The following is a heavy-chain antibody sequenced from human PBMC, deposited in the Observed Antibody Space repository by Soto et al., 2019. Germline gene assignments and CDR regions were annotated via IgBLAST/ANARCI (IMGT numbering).Heavy chain of an antibody. D-gene: IGHD2-21*02. CDR1: GFTFSAYD. Sequence: GVSLRLSCAASGFTFSAYDMHWVRQAPGKGLEWVALISHDGSKNSYTDSVKGRFTISRDKSKSTLYLQMNSLRAEDTAVYYCAKDNLHCGGDCYHYYGLDVWGQGTTVTVSS. CDR2: ISHDGSKN. CDR3: AKDNLHCGGDCYHYYGLDV. J-gene: IGHJ6*02. V-gene: IGHV3-30*18.